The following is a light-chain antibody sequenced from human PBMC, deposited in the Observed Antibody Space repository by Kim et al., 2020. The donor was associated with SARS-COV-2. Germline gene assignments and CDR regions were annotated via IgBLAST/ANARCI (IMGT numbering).Light chain of an antibody. CDR1: QSIGGR. CDR3: QQYSNYPLT. CDR2: RAS. J-gene: IGKJ4*01. V-gene: IGKV1-5*03. Sequence: ASVVDRGTIACRASQSIGGRLAWFQLKPEKAPKLLIYRASTLESGVPSRFSGSGTGTEFTLTIFSLQPDDFATYCCQQYSNYPLTFGGGTKVDIK.